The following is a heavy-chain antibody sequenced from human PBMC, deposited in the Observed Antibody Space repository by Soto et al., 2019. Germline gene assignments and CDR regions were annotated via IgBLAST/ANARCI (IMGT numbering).Heavy chain of an antibody. CDR1: GFTFDDYA. Sequence: PGGSLRLSCAASGFTFDDYAMHWVRQAPGKGLEWVSGISWNSGSIGYADSVKGRFTISRDNAKNSLYLQMNSLRAEDTALYYCAKEDRVWGSFDYWGQGTLVTAPQ. V-gene: IGHV3-9*01. J-gene: IGHJ4*02. CDR3: AKEDRVWGSFDY. CDR2: ISWNSGSI. D-gene: IGHD3-16*01.